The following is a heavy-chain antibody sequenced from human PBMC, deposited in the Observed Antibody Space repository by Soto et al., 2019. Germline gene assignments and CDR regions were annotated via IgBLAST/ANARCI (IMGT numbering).Heavy chain of an antibody. CDR3: ARSIVVVTALDY. V-gene: IGHV1-3*01. D-gene: IGHD2-21*02. CDR2: INAGNGNT. CDR1: GYTFTSYA. Sequence: ASVKVSCKASGYTFTSYAMHWVRQAPGQRLEWMGWINAGNGNTKYSQKFQGRVTITRDTSASTAYMELSSLRSEDTAVYYCARSIVVVTALDYWGQGTLVAVSS. J-gene: IGHJ4*02.